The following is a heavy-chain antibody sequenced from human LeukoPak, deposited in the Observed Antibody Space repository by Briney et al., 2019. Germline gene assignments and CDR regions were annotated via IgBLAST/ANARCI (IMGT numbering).Heavy chain of an antibody. CDR2: IYYSGNT. CDR3: VRLAGYRYGPNYFED. CDR1: GGSIRRPNHY. J-gene: IGHJ4*02. V-gene: IGHV4-39*01. Sequence: SETLSLTCIVSGGSIRRPNHYCGWIRQPPGKGLEWIGSIYYSGNTYFNPSLKSRVTLSVDTSKNQFSLKLRSVTAADAAVFFCVRLAGYRYGPNYFEDWGQGTLVTVSS. D-gene: IGHD3-16*02.